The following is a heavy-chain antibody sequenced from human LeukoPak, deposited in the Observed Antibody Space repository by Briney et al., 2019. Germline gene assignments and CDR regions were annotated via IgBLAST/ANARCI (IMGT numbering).Heavy chain of an antibody. J-gene: IGHJ3*02. D-gene: IGHD3-22*01. CDR3: ARGSSGWFRAFDI. CDR1: GGSISSSNW. V-gene: IGHV4-4*02. Sequence: SETLSLTCAVSGGSISSSNWWSRVRQPPGKGLEWIGEIYHSGSTNYNPSLKSRVTISVDKSKNQFSLKLSSVTAADTAVYYCARGSSGWFRAFDIWGQGTMVTVSS. CDR2: IYHSGST.